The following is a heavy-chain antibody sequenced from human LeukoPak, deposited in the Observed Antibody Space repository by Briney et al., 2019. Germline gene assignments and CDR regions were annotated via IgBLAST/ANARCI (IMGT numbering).Heavy chain of an antibody. CDR1: GGSISSSSYY. CDR3: ARVISSSGWSPRGDAFDI. CDR2: IYYSGST. J-gene: IGHJ3*02. Sequence: SETLSLTCTVSGGSISSSSYYWGWIRQPPGKRLEWIGSIYYSGSTNYNPSLKSRVTISVDTSKNQFSLKLSSVTAADTAVYYCARVISSSGWSPRGDAFDIWGQGTMVTVSS. D-gene: IGHD6-19*01. V-gene: IGHV4-39*07.